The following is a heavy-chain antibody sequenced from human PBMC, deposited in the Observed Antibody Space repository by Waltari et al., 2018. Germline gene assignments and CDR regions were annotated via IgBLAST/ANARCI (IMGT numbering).Heavy chain of an antibody. J-gene: IGHJ4*02. V-gene: IGHV4-39*07. Sequence: QLQESGPGLMKTSETLSLTSTVPGASISSSHYSWVWIRQPPGKGLEWIGSIYYSGNTYYNPSLKSRATVAVDTSKNQFSLNLISVTAADTAVYFCARDFTVRYFDWLSQGDLYYFDNWGQGTLVTVSP. D-gene: IGHD3-9*01. CDR1: GASISSSHYS. CDR2: IYYSGNT. CDR3: ARDFTVRYFDWLSQGDLYYFDN.